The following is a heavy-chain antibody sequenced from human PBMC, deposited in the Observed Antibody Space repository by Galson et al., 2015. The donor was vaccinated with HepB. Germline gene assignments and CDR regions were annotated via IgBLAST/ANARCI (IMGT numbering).Heavy chain of an antibody. V-gene: IGHV3-15*01. CDR1: EFSFTNAW. J-gene: IGHJ4*02. D-gene: IGHD6-19*01. Sequence: SLRLSCAASEFSFTNAWMSWVRQAPGKGLEWVGRIKSKADGGTTDYAAPVKGRFTISRDDTKDTLYLQMSSLKTEDTAVYYCSTINSGWLNDYWGQGTLVTVSS. CDR2: IKSKADGGTT. CDR3: STINSGWLNDY.